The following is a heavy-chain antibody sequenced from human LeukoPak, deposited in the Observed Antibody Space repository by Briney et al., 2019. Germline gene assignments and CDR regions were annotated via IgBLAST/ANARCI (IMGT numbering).Heavy chain of an antibody. D-gene: IGHD4-23*01. CDR2: ISSSSSDI. V-gene: IGHV3-21*01. Sequence: RGSLRLSCTGSGFTLSSYAMNWVRRAPGQGLEWVSSISSSSSDIYYTDSVKGRFTISRDNAKNSLYLQMNSLRAEDTAVYYCVTDYGGSSGAFDIWGHGTMVTVSS. J-gene: IGHJ3*02. CDR3: VTDYGGSSGAFDI. CDR1: GFTLSSYA.